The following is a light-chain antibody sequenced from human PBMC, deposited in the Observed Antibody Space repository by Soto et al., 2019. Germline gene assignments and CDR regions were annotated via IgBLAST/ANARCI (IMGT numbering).Light chain of an antibody. J-gene: IGLJ1*01. CDR2: EVN. CDR1: SSDVGGYNY. CDR3: SSYAGSNSYV. Sequence: SALTQPPSASGSPGQSVTISCTGTSSDVGGYNYVSWYQQHPGKAPKLMIYEVNKRPSGVPDRFSGSKSGNTASLTVSGLLAEDEADYYCSSYAGSNSYVFGTGTRSPS. V-gene: IGLV2-8*01.